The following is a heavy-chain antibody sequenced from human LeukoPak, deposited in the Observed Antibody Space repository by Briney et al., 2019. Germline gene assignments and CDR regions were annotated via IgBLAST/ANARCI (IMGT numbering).Heavy chain of an antibody. CDR1: GFTFSSYS. V-gene: IGHV3-48*01. CDR3: ARESPDSGAAFYYMDV. Sequence: GGSLRLSCAASGFTFSSYSMNWVRQAPGKGLEWVSYISSSRTIYYADSVKGRFTISRDNAKNSLYLQMNRLRAEDTAVYYCARESPDSGAAFYYMDVWGKGTTVTVSS. D-gene: IGHD1-26*01. J-gene: IGHJ6*03. CDR2: ISSSRTI.